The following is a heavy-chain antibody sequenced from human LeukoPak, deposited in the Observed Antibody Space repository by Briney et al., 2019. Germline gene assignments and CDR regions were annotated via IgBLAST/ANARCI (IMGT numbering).Heavy chain of an antibody. CDR2: IYYSGST. J-gene: IGHJ5*02. CDR1: GGSISSSSYY. D-gene: IGHD6-13*01. V-gene: IGHV4-39*01. Sequence: PSETLSLTCTVSGGSISSSSYYWGCIRQPPGKGLEWIGSIYYSGSTYYNPSLKSRVTISVDTSKNQFSLKLSSVTAADTAVYYCARQGPFSSSWYQGENWFDPWGQGTPVAVSS. CDR3: ARQGPFSSSWYQGENWFDP.